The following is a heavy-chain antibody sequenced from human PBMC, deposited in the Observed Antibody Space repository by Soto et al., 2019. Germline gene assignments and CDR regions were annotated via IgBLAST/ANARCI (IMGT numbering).Heavy chain of an antibody. D-gene: IGHD3-10*01. CDR1: GGSVSSGAFY. CDR3: ARVMGDGSGNFWLFDL. Sequence: QVQLQESGPGLVKPSQTLSLTCSVSGGSVSSGAFYWGWIRQSPGKGLECLGYIYSFGNTLYNPSLKSRVTISLDTSKTQFSLGLTSVIAADTAIYYCARVMGDGSGNFWLFDLWGQGTLVIVSS. CDR2: IYSFGNT. V-gene: IGHV4-31*03. J-gene: IGHJ5*02.